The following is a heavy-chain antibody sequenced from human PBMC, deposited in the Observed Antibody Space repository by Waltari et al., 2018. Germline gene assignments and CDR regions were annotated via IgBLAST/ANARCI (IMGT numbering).Heavy chain of an antibody. Sequence: QVQLVESGGGVVQPGRSLRLSCAASGFTFSSYAMHWVRQAPGKGLEWVAVISYDGSNKYYADAVKGRFTISRDNSKNTRYLQMNSLRAEDTAVEYCARGASYYFDYWGQGTLVTVSS. J-gene: IGHJ4*02. CDR3: ARGASYYFDY. V-gene: IGHV3-30-3*01. CDR1: GFTFSSYA. CDR2: ISYDGSNK.